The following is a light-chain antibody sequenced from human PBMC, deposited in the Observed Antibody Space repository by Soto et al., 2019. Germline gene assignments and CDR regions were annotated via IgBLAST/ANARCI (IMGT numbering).Light chain of an antibody. Sequence: QAVVTQPPSASGTPGQRVTISCSGSSSNIGSNTVNWYQQLPGTAPKLLIYRNNQRPSGVPDRFSGSKSGTSASLAISWLQSEDEADYDCAAWDDSLNGWVFGGGTKLTVL. CDR1: SSNIGSNT. J-gene: IGLJ3*02. CDR3: AAWDDSLNGWV. CDR2: RNN. V-gene: IGLV1-44*01.